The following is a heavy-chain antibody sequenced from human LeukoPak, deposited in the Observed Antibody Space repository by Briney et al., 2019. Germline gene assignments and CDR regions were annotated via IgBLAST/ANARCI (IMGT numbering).Heavy chain of an antibody. CDR1: GYTFTGYY. CDR2: INPNSGGT. J-gene: IGHJ4*02. V-gene: IGHV1-2*02. CDR3: ARVFQKQLSDY. D-gene: IGHD6-13*01. Sequence: ASVKVSCKASGYTFTGYYIHWVRQAPGQGLEWMGWINPNSGGTNYAQRFQGRVTMTRDTSISTAYMELNRLRSDDTAVYYCARVFQKQLSDYWGQGSLVTVSS.